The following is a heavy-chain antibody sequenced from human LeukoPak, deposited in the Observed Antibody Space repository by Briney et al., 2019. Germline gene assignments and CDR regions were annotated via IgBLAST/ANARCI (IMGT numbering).Heavy chain of an antibody. CDR1: GYTFTVYY. V-gene: IGHV1-2*02. CDR3: AIALSPTVTTPSNWFDP. Sequence: ASVKVSRKASGYTFTVYYMHWVRQAPGQGLEWMGWINPNSGGTNYAQKFQGRVTMTRDTSISTAYMELSRLRSDDTAVYYCAIALSPTVTTPSNWFDPWGQGTLVTVSS. D-gene: IGHD4-17*01. CDR2: INPNSGGT. J-gene: IGHJ5*02.